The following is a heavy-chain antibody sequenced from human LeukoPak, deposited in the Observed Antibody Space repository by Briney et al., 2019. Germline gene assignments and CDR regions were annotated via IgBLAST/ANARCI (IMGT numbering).Heavy chain of an antibody. CDR3: ARAMSTFGGVRNYFDS. V-gene: IGHV3-7*04. CDR2: IKTDGSEK. J-gene: IGHJ4*02. D-gene: IGHD3-16*01. Sequence: GGSLRLSCEGSGFTFSNYWMGWVRQAPGKGLQWVANIKTDGSEKYYVDSVKGRFRISRDNAKSSLDLEMNSLRAEDTAVYYCARAMSTFGGVRNYFDSWGQGTLVTVSS. CDR1: GFTFSNYW.